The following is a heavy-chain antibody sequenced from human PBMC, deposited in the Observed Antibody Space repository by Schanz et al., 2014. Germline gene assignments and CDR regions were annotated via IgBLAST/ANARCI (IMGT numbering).Heavy chain of an antibody. CDR3: ARVGAAAGPYFDY. CDR1: GGSISSGGYS. CDR2: IYYSGTT. D-gene: IGHD6-13*01. V-gene: IGHV4-30-4*07. Sequence: QVQLHESGPGLVNPSQTLSLTCDVSGGSISSGGYSWSWIRQPPGKGLEWIGYIYYSGTTYYNPSLKSRVIISEDTSKTQFSLKLSSVTAADTAVYYCARVGAAAGPYFDYWGQGTLVTVSS. J-gene: IGHJ4*02.